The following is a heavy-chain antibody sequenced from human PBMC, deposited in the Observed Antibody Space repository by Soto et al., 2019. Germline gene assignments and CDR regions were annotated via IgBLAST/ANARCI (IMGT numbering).Heavy chain of an antibody. CDR1: GYSFTNYW. Sequence: GESLKISCKGSGYSFTNYWIGWVRQMPGKGLEWMGIIYPGDSDTRYSPSFQGQVTISADKSISTANLQWSSLKASDTAMYYCARLRGYYDILTGYYRERGMDVWGLGTTVTVSS. V-gene: IGHV5-51*01. CDR2: IYPGDSDT. CDR3: ARLRGYYDILTGYYRERGMDV. J-gene: IGHJ6*02. D-gene: IGHD3-9*01.